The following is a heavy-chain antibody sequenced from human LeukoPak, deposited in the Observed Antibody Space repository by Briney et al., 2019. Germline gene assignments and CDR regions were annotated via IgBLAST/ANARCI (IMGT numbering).Heavy chain of an antibody. CDR2: INHSGST. Sequence: PSETLSVTCAVYGGSFSGYYWSWIRQPPGKGLEWIGEINHSGSTNYNPSLKSRVTISVDTSKNQFSLKLSSVTAADTAVYYCARGTAVAGIDYWGQGTLVTVSS. J-gene: IGHJ4*02. D-gene: IGHD6-19*01. CDR3: ARGTAVAGIDY. CDR1: GGSFSGYY. V-gene: IGHV4-34*01.